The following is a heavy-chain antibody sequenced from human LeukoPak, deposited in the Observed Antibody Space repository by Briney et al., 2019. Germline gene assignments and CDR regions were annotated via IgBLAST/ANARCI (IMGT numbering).Heavy chain of an antibody. CDR3: AKALNYYGSGSYYPFDY. J-gene: IGHJ4*02. D-gene: IGHD3-10*01. CDR1: GFTFSSYA. V-gene: IGHV3-23*01. Sequence: GGSLTLSCAASGFTFSSYALSWVRQAQGKGLEWVSAISGSGGSTYYADSVKGRFTISRDNSKNTLYLQMNSLRAEDTAVYYCAKALNYYGSGSYYPFDYWGQGTLVTVSS. CDR2: ISGSGGST.